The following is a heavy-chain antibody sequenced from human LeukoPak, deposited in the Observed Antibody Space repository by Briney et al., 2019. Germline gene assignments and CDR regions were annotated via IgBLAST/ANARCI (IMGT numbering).Heavy chain of an antibody. CDR3: VRDLGGRSGH. J-gene: IGHJ4*02. V-gene: IGHV3-74*01. Sequence: GGSLRLSCAASGFTFSSNWMHWVRQAPGKGLVWVSRIKDGSTTNYADSVKGRSTIFRDNAKNTPYLQMNSLRAEDTAVYYCVRDLGGRSGHWGQGTLVTVSS. D-gene: IGHD1-26*01. CDR2: IKDGSTT. CDR1: GFTFSSNW.